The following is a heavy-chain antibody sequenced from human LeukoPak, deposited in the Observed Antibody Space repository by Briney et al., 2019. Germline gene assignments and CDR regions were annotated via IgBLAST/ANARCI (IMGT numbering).Heavy chain of an antibody. Sequence: GGSLRLSCAASGFTFSSYAMSWVRHAPGKGLEWVSAISGSGGSTYYADSVKGRFTISRGNSKNTLYLQMNSLRAEDTAVYYCAKERLLWFGELDAFDIWGQGTMVTVSS. D-gene: IGHD3-10*01. J-gene: IGHJ3*02. CDR1: GFTFSSYA. V-gene: IGHV3-23*01. CDR2: ISGSGGST. CDR3: AKERLLWFGELDAFDI.